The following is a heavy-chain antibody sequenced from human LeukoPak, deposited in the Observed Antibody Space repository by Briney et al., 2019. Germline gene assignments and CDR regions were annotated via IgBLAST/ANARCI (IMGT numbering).Heavy chain of an antibody. D-gene: IGHD5-12*01. V-gene: IGHV3-9*01. J-gene: IGHJ4*02. CDR2: ISWNSGTI. CDR1: GFTFDDYD. Sequence: GGSLRLSCAASGFTFDDYDMHWVRQAPGKGLEWVSRISWNSGTIGYADSVKGRFTISRDNAKNSLYLQMNTLRADDTAVYYCARPRIVATSYFDYWGQGTLVTVSS. CDR3: ARPRIVATSYFDY.